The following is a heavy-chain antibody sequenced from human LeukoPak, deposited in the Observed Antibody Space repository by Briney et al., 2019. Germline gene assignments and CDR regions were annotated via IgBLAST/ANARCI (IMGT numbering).Heavy chain of an antibody. D-gene: IGHD1-1*01. CDR3: ARDPSLQPKPFDY. CDR2: IYYSGST. Sequence: SETLSLTCTVSGGSISSSSYYWGWIRQPPGKGLEWIGSIYYSGSTYYNPSLKSRVTISVDTSKNQFSLKLSSVTAADTAVYYCARDPSLQPKPFDYWGQGTLVTVSS. CDR1: GGSISSSSYY. J-gene: IGHJ4*02. V-gene: IGHV4-39*07.